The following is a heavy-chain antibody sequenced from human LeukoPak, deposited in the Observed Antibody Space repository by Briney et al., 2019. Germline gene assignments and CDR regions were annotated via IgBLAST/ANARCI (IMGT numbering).Heavy chain of an antibody. CDR1: GGSISSYY. J-gene: IGHJ5*02. V-gene: IGHV4-59*01. D-gene: IGHD1-26*01. CDR3: AREGSLSDWSDP. Sequence: ETLSLTCTVSGGSISSYYWSWIRQPPGKGLEWIGYIYYSGSTNYNPSLKSRVTISVDTSKNQFSLKLSSVTAADTAVHYCAREGSLSDWSDPWGQGTLVTVSS. CDR2: IYYSGST.